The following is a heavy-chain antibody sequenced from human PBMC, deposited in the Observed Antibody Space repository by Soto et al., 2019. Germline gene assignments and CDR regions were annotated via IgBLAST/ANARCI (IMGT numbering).Heavy chain of an antibody. CDR1: GGSVSSGSYY. CDR2: IYYSGST. Sequence: QVQLQESGPGLVKPSETLSLTCTVSGGSVSSGSYYWSWIRQPPGKGLEWIGYIYYSGSTNYNPSLKSRVTISVDTSKNQFSLKLSSVTAADTAVYYCARDLRVVVVAADYYYYGMDVWGQGTTVTVSS. V-gene: IGHV4-61*01. J-gene: IGHJ6*02. D-gene: IGHD2-15*01. CDR3: ARDLRVVVVAADYYYYGMDV.